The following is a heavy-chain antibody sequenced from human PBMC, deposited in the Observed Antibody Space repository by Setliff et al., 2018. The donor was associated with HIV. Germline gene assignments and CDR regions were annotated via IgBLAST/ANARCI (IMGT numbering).Heavy chain of an antibody. CDR3: AKTLPTLYPPHDYYFAMDV. D-gene: IGHD2-15*01. Sequence: GESLKISCAPSGFTFGSYAMSWVRQAPGEGLEWVSVISGSGDSTFYADSLKGRFTISRDNSKNTLYLQMNSLRAEDTAVYYCAKTLPTLYPPHDYYFAMDVWGQGTTVTVSS. CDR1: GFTFGSYA. CDR2: ISGSGDST. V-gene: IGHV3-23*01. J-gene: IGHJ6*02.